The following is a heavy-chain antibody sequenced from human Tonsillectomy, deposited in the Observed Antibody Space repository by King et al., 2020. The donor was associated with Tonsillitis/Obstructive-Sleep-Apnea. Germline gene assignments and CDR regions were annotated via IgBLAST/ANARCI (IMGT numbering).Heavy chain of an antibody. V-gene: IGHV2-70*11. CDR1: GFSLSTSGMC. CDR3: ARIQSDCSSTGRCFDP. D-gene: IGHD2-2*01. Sequence: TLKESGPALVKPTQTLTLTCTFSGFSLSTSGMCMSWIRQPPGKALEWLARIDWDDDKYYSTSLKTRLTISKDTSKNQVVLTMTNMDPVDTATYYCARIQSDCSSTGRCFDPWGQGTLVTVSS. J-gene: IGHJ5*02. CDR2: IDWDDDK.